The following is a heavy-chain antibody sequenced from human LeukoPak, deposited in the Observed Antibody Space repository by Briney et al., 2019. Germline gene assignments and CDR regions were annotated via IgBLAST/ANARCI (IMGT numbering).Heavy chain of an antibody. J-gene: IGHJ6*03. Sequence: ASVKVSCKASGYTFTSYGISWVRQAPGQGLEWMGWISAYNGNTNYAQKLQGRVTMTTETSTSTAYMELRSLRSDDTAVYYCARANYDFWSGYYPETYYYYMDVWGKGTTVTVSS. CDR1: GYTFTSYG. CDR2: ISAYNGNT. D-gene: IGHD3-3*01. CDR3: ARANYDFWSGYYPETYYYYMDV. V-gene: IGHV1-18*01.